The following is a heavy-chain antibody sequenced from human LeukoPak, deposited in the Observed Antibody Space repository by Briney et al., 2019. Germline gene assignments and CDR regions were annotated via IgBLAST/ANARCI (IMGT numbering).Heavy chain of an antibody. Sequence: PGGSLRLSCAASGFTFSSYGMNWVRQAPGKGLEWVAFIRYDGRNKYYADSVKGRFTISRDNSKNTLYLQMNGLRAEDSAVHYCAREVTGTSSWYFDLWGRGTLVTVSS. CDR1: GFTFSSYG. CDR3: AREVTGTSSWYFDL. J-gene: IGHJ2*01. CDR2: IRYDGRNK. V-gene: IGHV3-30*02. D-gene: IGHD1-7*01.